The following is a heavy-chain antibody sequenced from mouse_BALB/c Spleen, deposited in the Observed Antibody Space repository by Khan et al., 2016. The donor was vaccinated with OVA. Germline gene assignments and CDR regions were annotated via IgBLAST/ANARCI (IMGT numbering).Heavy chain of an antibody. Sequence: EVQLQESGPGLVKHSQSLSLTCTVTGYSITSGYGWNWIRQFPGNKLEWMGYISYSGRIKYNLSLKSRISNTRDTSKNQFFLQLNSVTTEDTATYYCARTARIKYWGQGTTLTVSS. CDR3: ARTARIKY. D-gene: IGHD3-3*01. CDR1: GYSITSGYG. V-gene: IGHV3-2*02. J-gene: IGHJ2*01. CDR2: ISYSGRI.